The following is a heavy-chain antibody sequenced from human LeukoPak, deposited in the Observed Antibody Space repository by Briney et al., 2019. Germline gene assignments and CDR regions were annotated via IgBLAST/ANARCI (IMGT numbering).Heavy chain of an antibody. CDR1: GFTFSSYD. CDR3: AKDLNHSRYSGWYSAYYYGMDV. Sequence: GGSLRLSCAASGFTFSSYDMHWVRQAPGKGLEWVAVISDDGSNKYYADSVKGRITSSRDNSKNTLYLQMNSLRAEDAAVYYCAKDLNHSRYSGWYSAYYYGMDVWGQGTTVSVSS. D-gene: IGHD6-19*01. CDR2: ISDDGSNK. J-gene: IGHJ6*02. V-gene: IGHV3-30*18.